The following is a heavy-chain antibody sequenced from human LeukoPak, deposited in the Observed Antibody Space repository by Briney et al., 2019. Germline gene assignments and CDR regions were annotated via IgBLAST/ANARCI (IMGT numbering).Heavy chain of an antibody. J-gene: IGHJ4*02. D-gene: IGHD3-22*01. Sequence: GASVKVSCKASGYTFTGYYMHWVRQAPGQGLEWMGWINPNSGGTNYAQKFQGRVTMTRDTSISTAYMELSRLRSDDTAVYYCARGRYDSSGYYSDYWGQGTLVTVSS. CDR2: INPNSGGT. CDR3: ARGRYDSSGYYSDY. V-gene: IGHV1-2*02. CDR1: GYTFTGYY.